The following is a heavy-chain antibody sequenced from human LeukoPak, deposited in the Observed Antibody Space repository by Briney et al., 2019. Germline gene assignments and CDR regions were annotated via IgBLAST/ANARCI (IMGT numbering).Heavy chain of an antibody. Sequence: SETLSLTCTVSGGSISSSSYYWGWIRQPPGKGLEWIGNIYYSGSTYYNPSLKSRVTISVDTSKNRFSLKLSSVTAADTAVYYCARASTESYYYYMDVWGKGTTVTVSS. J-gene: IGHJ6*03. V-gene: IGHV4-39*07. CDR2: IYYSGST. CDR1: GGSISSSSYY. CDR3: ARASTESYYYYMDV. D-gene: IGHD4-17*01.